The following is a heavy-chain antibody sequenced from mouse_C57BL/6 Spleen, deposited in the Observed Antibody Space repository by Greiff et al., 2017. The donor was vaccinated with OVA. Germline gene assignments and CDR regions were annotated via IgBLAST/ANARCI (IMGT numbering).Heavy chain of an antibody. V-gene: IGHV1-53*01. D-gene: IGHD1-1*01. J-gene: IGHJ1*03. CDR3: ARGGVVARNFDV. CDR2: INPSNGGT. Sequence: VQLQQPGTELVRPGASVKLSCKASGYTFTSYWMHWVKQRPGQGLEWIGNINPSNGGTNYNEKFKSKATLTVDKSSSTAYMQLSSLTSEDSAVYYCARGGVVARNFDVWGTGTTVTVSS. CDR1: GYTFTSYW.